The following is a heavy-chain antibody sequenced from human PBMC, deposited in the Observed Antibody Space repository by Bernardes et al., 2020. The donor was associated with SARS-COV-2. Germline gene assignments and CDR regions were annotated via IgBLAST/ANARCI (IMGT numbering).Heavy chain of an antibody. D-gene: IGHD3-10*01. CDR2: IYTSGST. J-gene: IGHJ6*02. CDR1: GGSISSYY. Sequence: SETLSLTRTVSGGSISSYYWSWIRQSAGKGLEWIGRIYTSGSTNYNPSLKSRVTMSVDTSKNQFSLKLSSVTAADTAVYYCARGLRYGSGSYEYYYYGMDVWGQGTTVTVSS. CDR3: ARGLRYGSGSYEYYYYGMDV. V-gene: IGHV4-4*07.